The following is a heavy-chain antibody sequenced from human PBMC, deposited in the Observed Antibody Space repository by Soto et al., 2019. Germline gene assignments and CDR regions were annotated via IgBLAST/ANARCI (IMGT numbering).Heavy chain of an antibody. CDR2: INPNSGGT. CDR1: GYTFTGYY. V-gene: IGHV1-2*04. J-gene: IGHJ6*02. CDR3: ARDLPLERDYYYYGMDV. Sequence: ASVKVSCKASGYTFTGYYMHWVRQAPGQGLEWMGWINPNSGGTNYAQKFQGWVTMTRDTSISTAYMELRRLRSDDTAVYYCARDLPLERDYYYYGMDVWGQGTTVTVSS.